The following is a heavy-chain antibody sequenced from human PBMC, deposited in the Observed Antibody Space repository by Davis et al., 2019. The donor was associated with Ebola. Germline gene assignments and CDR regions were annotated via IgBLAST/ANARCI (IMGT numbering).Heavy chain of an antibody. D-gene: IGHD3-22*01. CDR2: IKQDGSEK. CDR1: RFTFSSYW. CDR3: ARDGRITMI. Sequence: GGSLRLSCAAPRFTFSSYWMSWVRQAPGKGLEWVANIKQDGSEKYYVDSVKGRFTISRDNAKNSLYLQMNSLRAEDTAVYYCARDGRITMIGGQGTLVTVSS. J-gene: IGHJ4*02. V-gene: IGHV3-7*03.